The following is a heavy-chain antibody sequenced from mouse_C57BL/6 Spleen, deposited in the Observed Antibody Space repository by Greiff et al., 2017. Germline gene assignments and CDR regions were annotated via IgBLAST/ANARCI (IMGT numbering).Heavy chain of an antibody. V-gene: IGHV1-7*01. J-gene: IGHJ1*03. CDR3: AKDGNWYFDV. Sequence: VQVVESGAELAKPGASVKLSCKASGYTFTSYWMHWVKQRPGQGLEWIGYINPSSGYTKYNQKFKDKAILTADKSSSTAYLQLSSLTYEDSAVYYCAKDGNWYFDVWGTGTTVTVTS. D-gene: IGHD2-1*01. CDR1: GYTFTSYW. CDR2: INPSSGYT.